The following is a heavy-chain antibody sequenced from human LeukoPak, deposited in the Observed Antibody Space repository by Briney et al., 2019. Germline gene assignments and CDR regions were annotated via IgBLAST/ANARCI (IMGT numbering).Heavy chain of an antibody. CDR3: ARHAQGMRLYYFDY. V-gene: IGHV4-59*08. D-gene: IGHD6-13*01. Sequence: SETLSLTCTVSGGSISSDYWSWIRQPPGKGLEWNGYIYYSGSTNYNPSLKSRVTISVATSKNQFSLKLSSVTAADTAVYHCARHAQGMRLYYFDYWGQGTLVTVSS. CDR1: GGSISSDY. J-gene: IGHJ4*02. CDR2: IYYSGST.